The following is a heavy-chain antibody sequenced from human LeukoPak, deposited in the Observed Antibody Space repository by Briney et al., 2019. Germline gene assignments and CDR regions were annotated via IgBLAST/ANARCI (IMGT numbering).Heavy chain of an antibody. J-gene: IGHJ3*02. V-gene: IGHV4-4*07. CDR2: IYTSGST. D-gene: IGHD1-26*01. Sequence: SETLSLTCTVSGGSISSYYWSWIRQPAGKGLEWIGRIYTSGSTNYNPSLKSRVTMSVDTSKNQFSLKLSSVTAADTAVYFCARGRIVGANDAFDIWGQGTMVTVSS. CDR1: GGSISSYY. CDR3: ARGRIVGANDAFDI.